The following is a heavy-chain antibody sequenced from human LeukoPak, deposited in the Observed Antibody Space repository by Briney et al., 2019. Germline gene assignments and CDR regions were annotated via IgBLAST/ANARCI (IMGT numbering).Heavy chain of an antibody. J-gene: IGHJ4*02. Sequence: SQTLSLTCTGSGGSISSGSYYWSWIRQPAGKGLEWIGGIYTSGSTNYNPSLKSRVTISVDTSKNQFSLKLSSVTAADTAVYCCARVRSGTYSDQHYFDFWGQGTLVTVSS. CDR1: GGSISSGSYY. CDR2: IYTSGST. D-gene: IGHD1-26*01. V-gene: IGHV4-61*02. CDR3: ARVRSGTYSDQHYFDF.